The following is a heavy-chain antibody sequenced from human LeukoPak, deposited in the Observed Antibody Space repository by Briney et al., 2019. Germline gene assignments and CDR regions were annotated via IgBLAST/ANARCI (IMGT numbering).Heavy chain of an antibody. CDR1: GGTFSSYA. CDR3: ARGVVVAATENHYEKYYYMDV. J-gene: IGHJ6*03. Sequence: GASVKVSCKASGGTFSSYAISWVRQAPGQGLEWMGGIIPIFGTANYAQKFQGRVTITADESTSTAYMELSSLRSEDTAVYYCARGVVVAATENHYEKYYYMDVWGKGTTVTISS. CDR2: IIPIFGTA. V-gene: IGHV1-69*13. D-gene: IGHD2-15*01.